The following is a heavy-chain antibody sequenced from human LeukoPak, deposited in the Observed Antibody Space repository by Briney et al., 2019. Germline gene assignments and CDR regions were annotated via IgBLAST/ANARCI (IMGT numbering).Heavy chain of an antibody. J-gene: IGHJ4*02. CDR3: ARLNPSYYYDNSDSWTY. Sequence: SETLSLTCTVSGDSIISRNYYWGWIRQPPGQGLEWIGSIYHTGTTYYNPSLKSRLTISVDTSKNQFSLRLTSLTATDTAVYYCARLNPSYYYDNSDSWTYWGQGTLVTVSP. D-gene: IGHD3-22*01. CDR1: GDSIISRNYY. V-gene: IGHV4-39*01. CDR2: IYHTGTT.